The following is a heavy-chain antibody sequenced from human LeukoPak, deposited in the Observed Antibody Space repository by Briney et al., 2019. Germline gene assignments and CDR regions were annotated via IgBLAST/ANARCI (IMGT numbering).Heavy chain of an antibody. J-gene: IGHJ1*01. V-gene: IGHV1-18*04. Sequence: ASVKVSCKASGYTFTSYGISWVRQAPGQGLEWMGWISAYNGNTNYAQKLQGRVTMATDTSTSTAYMELRSLRSDDTAVYYCARSPRIAVAGTGYFQHWGQGTLVTVSS. CDR2: ISAYNGNT. CDR1: GYTFTSYG. CDR3: ARSPRIAVAGTGYFQH. D-gene: IGHD6-19*01.